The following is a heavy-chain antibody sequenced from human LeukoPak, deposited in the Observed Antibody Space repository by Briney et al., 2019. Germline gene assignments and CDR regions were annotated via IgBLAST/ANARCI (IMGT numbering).Heavy chain of an antibody. CDR1: GGSISSGGYS. J-gene: IGHJ2*01. CDR3: ATYGGNGGPVWYFDL. V-gene: IGHV4-30-2*01. CDR2: IYHSGST. Sequence: SETLSLTCAVSGGSISSGGYSWSWIRQPPGKGLEWIGYIYHSGSTYYNPSLKSRVTISVDRSKNQFSLKLSSVTAADTAVYYCATYGGNGGPVWYFDLWGRGTLVTVSS. D-gene: IGHD4-23*01.